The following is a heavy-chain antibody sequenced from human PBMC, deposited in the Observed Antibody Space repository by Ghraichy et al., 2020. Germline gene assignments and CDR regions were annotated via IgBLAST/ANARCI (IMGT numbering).Heavy chain of an antibody. CDR2: INHSGST. CDR3: ARGPYYDFWSGYRIHYYYGMDV. CDR1: GGSFSGYY. J-gene: IGHJ6*02. V-gene: IGHV4-34*01. D-gene: IGHD3-3*01. Sequence: SETLSLTCAVYGGSFSGYYWSWIRQPPGKGLEWIGEINHSGSTNYNPSLKSRVTISVDTSKNQFSLKLSSVTAADTAVYYCARGPYYDFWSGYRIHYYYGMDVWGQGTTVTVSS.